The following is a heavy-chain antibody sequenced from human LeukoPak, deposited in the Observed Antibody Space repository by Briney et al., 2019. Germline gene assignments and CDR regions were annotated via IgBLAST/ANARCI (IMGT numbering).Heavy chain of an antibody. J-gene: IGHJ4*02. D-gene: IGHD6-19*01. V-gene: IGHV1-8*01. CDR1: GYTFTSYV. CDR3: ARSPPKRNIAVAGTGQNDY. CDR2: MNPNSGNT. Sequence: ASVKVSCKASGYTFTSYVINWVRQATGQGLEWMGWMNPNSGNTGYAQKFQGRVTMTRNTSISTAYMELSSLRSEDTAVYYCARSPPKRNIAVAGTGQNDYWGQGTLVTVSS.